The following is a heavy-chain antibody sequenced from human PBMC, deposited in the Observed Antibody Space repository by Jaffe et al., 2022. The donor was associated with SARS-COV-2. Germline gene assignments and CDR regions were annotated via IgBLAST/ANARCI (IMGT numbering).Heavy chain of an antibody. CDR1: GFTFSSYG. CDR3: AKDLRFLEYYFDY. CDR2: ISYDGSNK. Sequence: QVQLVESGGGVVQPGRSLRLSCAASGFTFSSYGMHWVRQAPGKGLEWVAVISYDGSNKYYADSVKGRFTISRDNSKNTLYLQMNSLRAEDTAVYYCAKDLRFLEYYFDYWGQGTLVTVSS. V-gene: IGHV3-30*18. J-gene: IGHJ4*02. D-gene: IGHD3-3*01.